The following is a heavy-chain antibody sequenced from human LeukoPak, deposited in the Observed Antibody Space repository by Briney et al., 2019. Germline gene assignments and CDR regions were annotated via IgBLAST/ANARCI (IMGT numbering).Heavy chain of an antibody. J-gene: IGHJ3*02. CDR1: GGTFSSYA. CDR3: ARPRYCYDSSGYADAFDI. D-gene: IGHD3-22*01. V-gene: IGHV1-69*13. CDR2: IIPIFGTA. Sequence: GASVKVSCKASGGTFSSYAISWVRQAPGQGLEWMGGIIPIFGTANYAQKFQGRVTITADESTSTAYMELSSLRSEDTAVYYCARPRYCYDSSGYADAFDIWGQGTMVTVSS.